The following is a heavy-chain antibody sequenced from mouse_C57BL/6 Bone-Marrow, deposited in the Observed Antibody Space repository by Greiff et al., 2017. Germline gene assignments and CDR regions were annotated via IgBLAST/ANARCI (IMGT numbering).Heavy chain of an antibody. Sequence: LVESGAELARPGASVKLSCKASGYTFTSYGISWVKQRTGQGLEWIGEIYPRSGNTYYNEKFKGKATLTADKSSSTAYMELRSLTSEDSAVYFCANYCGSSFAYWGQGTLVTVSA. CDR1: GYTFTSYG. D-gene: IGHD1-1*01. CDR2: IYPRSGNT. J-gene: IGHJ3*01. V-gene: IGHV1-81*01. CDR3: ANYCGSSFAY.